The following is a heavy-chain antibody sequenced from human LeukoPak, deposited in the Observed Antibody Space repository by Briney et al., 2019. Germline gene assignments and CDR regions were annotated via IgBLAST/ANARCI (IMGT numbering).Heavy chain of an antibody. CDR2: ISGSGGST. J-gene: IGHJ4*02. D-gene: IGHD6-19*01. V-gene: IGHV3-23*01. Sequence: GGSVRLSGAASGFTFSSYAMSWVRQAPGKGREWVSAISGSGGSTYYADSVKGRFTISRDNSKNTLYLQMNSLRAEDTAVYYCAKLQGIAVAGSGYWGQGTLVTVSS. CDR3: AKLQGIAVAGSGY. CDR1: GFTFSSYA.